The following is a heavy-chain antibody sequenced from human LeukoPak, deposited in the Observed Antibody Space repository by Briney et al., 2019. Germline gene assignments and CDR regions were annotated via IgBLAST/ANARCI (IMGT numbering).Heavy chain of an antibody. CDR3: AKDSHSSGWYSDY. D-gene: IGHD6-19*01. Sequence: GGSLRLSCAASGFTFGDYAMHWVRQAPGKGLGWVSGISWNSGSIGYADSVKGRFTISRDNAKNSLYLQMNSLRAEDTALYYCAKDSHSSGWYSDYWGQGTLVTVSS. J-gene: IGHJ4*02. V-gene: IGHV3-9*01. CDR1: GFTFGDYA. CDR2: ISWNSGSI.